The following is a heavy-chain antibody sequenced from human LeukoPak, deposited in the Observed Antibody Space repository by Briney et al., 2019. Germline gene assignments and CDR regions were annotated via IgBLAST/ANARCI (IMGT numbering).Heavy chain of an antibody. CDR1: GFTFSSYP. Sequence: GGSLRLSCAASGFTFSSYPMTWVRQAPEKGLEWVAAISGSGGSTYYAAPVKGRFTISRDHSKNTLYLQMTRLRPEDTAVYYCTKTAPAAIYWFDPWGQGTLVTVSS. CDR3: TKTAPAAIYWFDP. J-gene: IGHJ5*02. V-gene: IGHV3-23*01. D-gene: IGHD2-2*02. CDR2: ISGSGGST.